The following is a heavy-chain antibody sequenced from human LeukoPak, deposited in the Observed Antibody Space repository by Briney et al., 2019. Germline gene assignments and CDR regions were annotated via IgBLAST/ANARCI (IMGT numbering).Heavy chain of an antibody. CDR2: FYYSGNT. Sequence: SETLSLTCTISGGSISSPSSYRGWIRQPPGKGLEWIGSFYYSGNTYYNPSLKSRVTISVDTSKNQFSLKLRSVTAADTAVYYCARPKSRLSWFDPWGQGTLVTVSS. CDR1: GGSISSPSSY. J-gene: IGHJ5*02. CDR3: ARPKSRLSWFDP. V-gene: IGHV4-39*01.